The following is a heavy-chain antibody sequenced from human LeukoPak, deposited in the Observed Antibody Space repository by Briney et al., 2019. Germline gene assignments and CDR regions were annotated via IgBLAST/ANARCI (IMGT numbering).Heavy chain of an antibody. J-gene: IGHJ4*02. CDR1: GGSISSYY. Sequence: PSETLSLTCAVSGGSISSYYWSWIRQPPGKGLEWMGYIHYSGSTNYNPSLKSRVTISVDTSNNQFSLKLSSVTAADTAVYYCARHGTYESSGYDFDYWGQGTLVTVSS. CDR2: IHYSGST. CDR3: ARHGTYESSGYDFDY. D-gene: IGHD3-22*01. V-gene: IGHV4-59*08.